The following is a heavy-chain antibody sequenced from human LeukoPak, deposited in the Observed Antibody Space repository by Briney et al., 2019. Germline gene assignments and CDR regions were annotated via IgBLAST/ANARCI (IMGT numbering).Heavy chain of an antibody. CDR3: ARDPDGSGSYYLRTRGWFDP. D-gene: IGHD3-10*01. V-gene: IGHV1-69*13. J-gene: IGHJ5*02. Sequence: PEASVKVSCKASGGTFSSYAISWVRQAPGQGLEWMGGIIPIFGTANYAQKFQGRVTITADESTSTAYMELSSLRSDDTAVYYCARDPDGSGSYYLRTRGWFDPWGQGTLVTVSS. CDR2: IIPIFGTA. CDR1: GGTFSSYA.